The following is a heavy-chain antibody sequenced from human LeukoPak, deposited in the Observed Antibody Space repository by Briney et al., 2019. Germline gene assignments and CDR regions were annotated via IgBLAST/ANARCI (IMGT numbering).Heavy chain of an antibody. CDR1: GFTFSSYS. CDR2: ISSSSSYI. Sequence: GGSLRLSCAASGFTFSSYSMNWVRQAPGNRLEWVSSISSSSSYIYYADSVKGRFTISRDNAKNSLYLQMNSLRAEDTAVYYCARAHSSGFDYWGQGTLVTVSS. CDR3: ARAHSSGFDY. D-gene: IGHD6-19*01. V-gene: IGHV3-21*01. J-gene: IGHJ4*02.